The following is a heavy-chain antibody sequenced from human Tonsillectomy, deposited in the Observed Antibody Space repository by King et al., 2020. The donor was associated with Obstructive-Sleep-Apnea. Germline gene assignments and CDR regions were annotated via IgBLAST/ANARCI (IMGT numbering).Heavy chain of an antibody. V-gene: IGHV3-23*04. J-gene: IGHJ4*02. Sequence: VQLVESGGGMVQPGGSLRLSCLASGFTFSNYAISWVRQAPGKGLEWVSAIKTRGTTFYAGSVRGRFTIPRDNSKYTVNLQVNSLRAEDTALYYCAKEGGGSGIYWVDSWGQGTLVTVSS. CDR2: IKTRGTT. CDR1: GFTFSNYA. D-gene: IGHD3-10*01. CDR3: AKEGGGSGIYWVDS.